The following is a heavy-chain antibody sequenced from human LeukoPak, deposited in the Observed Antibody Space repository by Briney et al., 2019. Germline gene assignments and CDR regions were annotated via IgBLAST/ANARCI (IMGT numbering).Heavy chain of an antibody. J-gene: IGHJ6*04. CDR3: AELGITMIGGV. D-gene: IGHD3-10*02. Sequence: GGSLRLSCAASGFTFSSYSMNWVRQAPGKGLEWVSSISSSSSYIYYADSLKGRFTISRDNAKNSLYLQMNSLRAEDTAVYYCAELGITMIGGVWGKGTTVTISS. V-gene: IGHV3-21*01. CDR1: GFTFSSYS. CDR2: ISSSSSYI.